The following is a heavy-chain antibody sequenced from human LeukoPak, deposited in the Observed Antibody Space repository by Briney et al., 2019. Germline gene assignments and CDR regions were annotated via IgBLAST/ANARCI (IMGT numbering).Heavy chain of an antibody. Sequence: GGSLRLSCEASGFTLRTSAMFWVRQAPGKGLEYVSSISGDGGTISYANSVRARFTVSRDNSKNRLFLQMGSLRPDDTAVYYCARGRQDYNNGFDPWGQGTLVTVSS. CDR1: GFTLRTSA. V-gene: IGHV3-64*01. D-gene: IGHD4-11*01. CDR3: ARGRQDYNNGFDP. J-gene: IGHJ5*02. CDR2: ISGDGGTI.